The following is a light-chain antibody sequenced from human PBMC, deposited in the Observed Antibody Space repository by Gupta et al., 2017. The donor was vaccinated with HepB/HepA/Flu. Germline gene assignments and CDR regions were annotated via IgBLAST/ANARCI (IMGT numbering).Light chain of an antibody. V-gene: IGKV3-15*01. CDR3: QQHNDWIT. J-gene: IGKJ4*01. CDR1: QSLSSN. CDR2: GAF. Sequence: EIAMTQSRATLSVSPGERAILSCRASQSLSSNLAWYQQKPGQTPRLLIHGAFTRASGIPARFSGSGSGTEFTLTISSLQSEDSAVYYCQQHNDWITFGGGTKVEIK.